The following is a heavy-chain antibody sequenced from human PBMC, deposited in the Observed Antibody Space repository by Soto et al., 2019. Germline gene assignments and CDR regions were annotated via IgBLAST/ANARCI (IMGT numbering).Heavy chain of an antibody. J-gene: IGHJ4*02. CDR2: ISAYNGNT. Sequence: AKVSCKASGYTFTSYGISWVRQAPGQGLEWMGWISAYNGNTNYAQKFQGRVTMTRDTSKSTAFMELSSLTSEDTAVYYCARGPRNWGVDYWGQGTLVTVSS. CDR1: GYTFTSYG. V-gene: IGHV1-18*01. D-gene: IGHD7-27*01. CDR3: ARGPRNWGVDY.